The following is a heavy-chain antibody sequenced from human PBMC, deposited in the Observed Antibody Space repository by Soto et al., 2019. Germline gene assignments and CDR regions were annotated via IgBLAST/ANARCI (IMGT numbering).Heavy chain of an antibody. J-gene: IGHJ6*02. V-gene: IGHV4-31*03. CDR3: ARHGDNVLRYFDWLPNGGYYYYGMDV. Sequence: SETLSLTCTVSGDSISRGAYYWTWIRHSPAKGLEWIGDIYNSVTTSYNPALRGRVTISVDTSKNQLSLSLNSLTAADTAVYYCARHGDNVLRYFDWLPNGGYYYYGMDVWGQGTTVTVSS. CDR1: GDSISRGAYY. CDR2: IYNSVTT. D-gene: IGHD3-9*01.